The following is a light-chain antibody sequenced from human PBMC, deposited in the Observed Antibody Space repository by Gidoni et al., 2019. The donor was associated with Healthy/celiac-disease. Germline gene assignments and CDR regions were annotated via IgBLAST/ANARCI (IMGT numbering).Light chain of an antibody. Sequence: DIPMTQSPSSLSASVGDRVTITCRASQSISSYLNWYQQKPGKAPKLLIYAASSLQSGVPSRFSGSGSGTDFTLTISSLQPEDFATYYCQQSYSTPPYTFGQXTKLEIK. J-gene: IGKJ2*01. CDR2: AAS. CDR1: QSISSY. V-gene: IGKV1-39*01. CDR3: QQSYSTPPYT.